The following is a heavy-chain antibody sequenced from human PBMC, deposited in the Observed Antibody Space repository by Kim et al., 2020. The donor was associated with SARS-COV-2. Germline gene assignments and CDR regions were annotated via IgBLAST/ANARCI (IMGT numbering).Heavy chain of an antibody. J-gene: IGHJ5*02. Sequence: AQKVQGRVTMARDTSISAAYMELSRLRSDDTAVYYCARDVYGGGNWFDPWGQGTLVTVSS. D-gene: IGHD4-17*01. CDR3: ARDVYGGGNWFDP. V-gene: IGHV1-2*02.